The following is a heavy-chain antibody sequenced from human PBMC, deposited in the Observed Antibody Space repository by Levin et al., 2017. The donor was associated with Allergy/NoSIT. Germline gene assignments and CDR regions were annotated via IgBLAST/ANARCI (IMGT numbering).Heavy chain of an antibody. CDR1: GYSFTGYW. CDR3: ARHLTAALGSDY. CDR2: IDASDSET. D-gene: IGHD6-13*01. J-gene: IGHJ4*02. Sequence: NRGESLKISCKGSGYSFTGYWITWVRQMPGIGLEWMGRIDASDSETKYSPSFQGVVTMSVDKSISTAYLQWSSLKASDTAMYYCARHLTAALGSDYWCQGPLVTVSS. V-gene: IGHV5-10-1*01.